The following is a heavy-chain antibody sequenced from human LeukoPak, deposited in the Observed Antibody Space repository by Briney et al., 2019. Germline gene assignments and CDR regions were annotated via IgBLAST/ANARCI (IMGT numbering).Heavy chain of an antibody. D-gene: IGHD1-26*01. J-gene: IGHJ4*02. V-gene: IGHV1-8*01. CDR3: VRSIRGSYRKAD. CDR2: MNPISGHT. Sequence: ASVKVSCRASGFTFTSYDINWVRQSTGQGLEWMGWMNPISGHTGYAQKFQGRITMTRDTSLDTAYMELSSLSSADTGLYFCVRSIRGSYRKADWGQGTLVTVSS. CDR1: GFTFTSYD.